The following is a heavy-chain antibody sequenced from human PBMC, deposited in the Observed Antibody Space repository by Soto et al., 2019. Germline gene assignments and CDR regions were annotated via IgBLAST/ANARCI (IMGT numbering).Heavy chain of an antibody. V-gene: IGHV1-2*02. CDR3: ARGTFDSSGDYFAGWFGP. J-gene: IGHJ5*02. Sequence: ASVKVSCKASGYTFTGYYMHWVRQATGQGLEWMGWIIPNNGGTKYAQKFQDRVTMTRDTSISTAYMELSRLRSDDTAVYYCARGTFDSSGDYFAGWFGPWGQGTLVTSPQ. CDR1: GYTFTGYY. CDR2: IIPNNGGT. D-gene: IGHD3-22*01.